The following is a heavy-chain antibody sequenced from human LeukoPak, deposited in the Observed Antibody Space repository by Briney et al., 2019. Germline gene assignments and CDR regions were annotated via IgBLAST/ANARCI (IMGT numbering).Heavy chain of an antibody. J-gene: IGHJ4*02. CDR3: ARGGTSPVDY. Sequence: GGSLRLSCAASGFTFSNYWMHWVRQAPGKGLVWVSHLNSDGSRTTYADSVKGRFTISRDNAKNTLYLQINSLTADDTAAYYCARGGTSPVDYWGQGTLVTVSS. D-gene: IGHD1-1*01. V-gene: IGHV3-74*01. CDR2: LNSDGSRT. CDR1: GFTFSNYW.